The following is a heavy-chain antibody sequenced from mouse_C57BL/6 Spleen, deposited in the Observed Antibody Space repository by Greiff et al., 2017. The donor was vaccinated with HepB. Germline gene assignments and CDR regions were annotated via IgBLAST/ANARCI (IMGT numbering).Heavy chain of an antibody. CDR2: IHPNSGST. J-gene: IGHJ2*01. V-gene: IGHV1-64*01. Sequence: QVQLKESGAELVKPGASVKLSCKASGYTFTSYWMHWVKQRPGQGLEWIGMIHPNSGSTNYNEKFKSKATLTVDKSSSTAYMQLSSLTSEDSAVYYCARPYGSSSYYFDYWGQGTTLTVSS. CDR1: GYTFTSYW. D-gene: IGHD1-1*01. CDR3: ARPYGSSSYYFDY.